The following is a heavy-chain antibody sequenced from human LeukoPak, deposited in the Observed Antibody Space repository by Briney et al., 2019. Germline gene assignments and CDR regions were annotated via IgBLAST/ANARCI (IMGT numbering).Heavy chain of an antibody. J-gene: IGHJ4*02. V-gene: IGHV3-33*08. D-gene: IGHD3-10*01. Sequence: GGSLRLSCAASGFTFSSYGMHWVRQAPGKGLEWVAVISYDGSNKYYADSVKGRFTISRDNSKNTLYLQMNSLRAEDTAVYYCARVVPPTDYGSGSYFWDPYYFDYWGQGTLVTVSS. CDR3: ARVVPPTDYGSGSYFWDPYYFDY. CDR2: ISYDGSNK. CDR1: GFTFSSYG.